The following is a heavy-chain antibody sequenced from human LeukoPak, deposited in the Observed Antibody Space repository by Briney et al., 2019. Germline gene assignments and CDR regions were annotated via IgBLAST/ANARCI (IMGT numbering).Heavy chain of an antibody. CDR2: IKQDGSEK. Sequence: TGGSLRLSCAASGFTFSSYLMSWVRQAPGKGLEWVANIKQDGSEKYYVDSVKGRFTISRDNAKNSLYLQMNSLRAEDTAVYYCASPQGAIFGVVIIDDDFDIWGQGTMVTVSS. J-gene: IGHJ3*02. CDR1: GFTFSSYL. D-gene: IGHD3-3*01. CDR3: ASPQGAIFGVVIIDDDFDI. V-gene: IGHV3-7*01.